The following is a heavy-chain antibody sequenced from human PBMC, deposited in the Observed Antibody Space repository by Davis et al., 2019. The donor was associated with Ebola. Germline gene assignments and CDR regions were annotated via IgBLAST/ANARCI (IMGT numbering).Heavy chain of an antibody. CDR2: IRSKANSYAT. Sequence: PGGSLRLSCAASGFTFSGSAMHWVRQASGKGLEWVGRIRSKANSYATAYAASVKGRFTISRDDSKNTAYLQMNSLKTEDTAVYYCTRRLDSSSVRDVWGQGTTVTVSS. J-gene: IGHJ6*02. V-gene: IGHV3-73*01. CDR3: TRRLDSSSVRDV. D-gene: IGHD3-22*01. CDR1: GFTFSGSA.